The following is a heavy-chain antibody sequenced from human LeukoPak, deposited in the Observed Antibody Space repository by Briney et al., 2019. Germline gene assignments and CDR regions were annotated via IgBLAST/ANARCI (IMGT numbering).Heavy chain of an antibody. CDR2: ITSSSLYI. CDR1: GFTFSSYR. CDR3: AREDSALPY. D-gene: IGHD4-11*01. J-gene: IGHJ4*02. Sequence: TGGSLRLSCAASGFTFSSYRMIWVRQAPGKGLEWVSSITSSSLYIYYADSVKGRFTVSRDNAKNSLYLQMNSLRAEDTAVYFCAREDSALPYWGQGTLVTVSS. V-gene: IGHV3-21*01.